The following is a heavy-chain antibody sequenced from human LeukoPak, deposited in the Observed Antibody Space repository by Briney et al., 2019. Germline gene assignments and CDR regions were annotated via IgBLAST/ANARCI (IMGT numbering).Heavy chain of an antibody. V-gene: IGHV1-46*01. CDR2: INPSGGST. J-gene: IGHJ4*02. CDR3: ARDQSPLGSSGYSPFDY. Sequence: ASVKVSCKASGYTFTSYYMHWVRQAPGQGLEWMGIINPSGGSTSYAQKFQGRVTMTRDMSTSTVYMELSSLRSEDTAVYYCARDQSPLGSSGYSPFDYWGQGTLVTVSS. D-gene: IGHD3-22*01. CDR1: GYTFTSYY.